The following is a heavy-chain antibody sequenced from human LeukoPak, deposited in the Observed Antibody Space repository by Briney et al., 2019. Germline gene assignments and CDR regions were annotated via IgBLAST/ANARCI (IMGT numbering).Heavy chain of an antibody. CDR2: INPNSGST. D-gene: IGHD3-10*01. Sequence: GASVKVSCKASGYTFTGYYMHWVRQAPGQGLEWMGWINPNSGSTNYAQKFQGRVTMTRDTSISTAYMELSRLRSDDTAVYYCARDLEGILWFGELLYSGMDVWGQGTTVTVSS. J-gene: IGHJ6*02. V-gene: IGHV1-2*02. CDR1: GYTFTGYY. CDR3: ARDLEGILWFGELLYSGMDV.